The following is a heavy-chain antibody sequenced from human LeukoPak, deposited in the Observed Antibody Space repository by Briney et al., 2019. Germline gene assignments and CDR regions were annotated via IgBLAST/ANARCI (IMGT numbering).Heavy chain of an antibody. Sequence: SETLSLTCTVSGGSISSYYWSWIRQPPGKGLEWIAYIYYSGSTNYNPSLQSRVTISVDTSKNQFSLKLSSVTAADTAVYYCARAVILRYFDSLSTYDYWGQGTLVTVSS. CDR1: GGSISSYY. CDR2: IYYSGST. V-gene: IGHV4-59*12. CDR3: ARAVILRYFDSLSTYDY. D-gene: IGHD3-9*01. J-gene: IGHJ4*02.